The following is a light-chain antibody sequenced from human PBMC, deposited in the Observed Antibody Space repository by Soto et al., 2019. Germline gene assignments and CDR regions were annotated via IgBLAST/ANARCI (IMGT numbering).Light chain of an antibody. J-gene: IGKJ4*01. CDR3: QKYDNVPLT. V-gene: IGKV1-33*01. CDR2: DSS. CDR1: QDITNY. Sequence: DIQMTQSPSSLSASVGDRVTITCQPSQDITNYLNWYQQKLGKAPKLLIYDSSNLETGVPSRFSGSGSGTDFTFTIASLQPEDIATYYCQKYDNVPLTFGGGTKVDIK.